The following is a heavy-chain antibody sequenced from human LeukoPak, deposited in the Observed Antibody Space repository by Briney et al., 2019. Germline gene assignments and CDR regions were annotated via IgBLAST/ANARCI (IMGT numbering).Heavy chain of an antibody. CDR3: ARRRGGWSFDQ. V-gene: IGHV4-39*01. D-gene: IGHD3-3*01. Sequence: PSETLSLTCTVSGDSISSSSYYWGWIRQSPGKGLEWTGNIYYSGTTSYNPSLKSRVTISVDTSKNQFSLKVSSVTAADRDVYNCARRRGGWSFDQWGQGTLVTVSS. J-gene: IGHJ4*02. CDR1: GDSISSSSYY. CDR2: IYYSGTT.